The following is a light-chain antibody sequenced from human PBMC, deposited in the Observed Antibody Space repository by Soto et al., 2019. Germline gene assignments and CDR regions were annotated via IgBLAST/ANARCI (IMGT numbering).Light chain of an antibody. V-gene: IGKV3-15*01. CDR2: GAT. Sequence: EIVMTQSPATLSVSPGERATLSCRASQSVSILLAWYQQKPGQAPRLLIHGATTRATGIPARFSGSGSGTDFTLTINRVEPEDFALYYCHQYGSPDTFGQGTKLEIK. CDR3: HQYGSPDT. CDR1: QSVSIL. J-gene: IGKJ2*01.